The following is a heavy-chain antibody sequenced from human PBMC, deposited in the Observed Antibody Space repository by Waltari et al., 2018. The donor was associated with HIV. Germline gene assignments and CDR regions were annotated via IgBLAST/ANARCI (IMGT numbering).Heavy chain of an antibody. J-gene: IGHJ6*03. Sequence: QVQLVQSGAEVKKPGASVKVSCKASGYTFTGYYMHWVRQAPGQGLEWMGRINPNSGGTNYAQKFQGRVTMTRDTSISTAYMELSRLRSDDTAVYYCARCGWFGEFSPYYYMDVWGKGTTVTVSS. D-gene: IGHD3-10*01. CDR1: GYTFTGYY. CDR2: INPNSGGT. V-gene: IGHV1-2*06. CDR3: ARCGWFGEFSPYYYMDV.